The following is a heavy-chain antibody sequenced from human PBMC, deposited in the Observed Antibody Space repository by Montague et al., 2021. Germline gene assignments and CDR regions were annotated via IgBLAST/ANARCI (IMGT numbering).Heavy chain of an antibody. J-gene: IGHJ4*02. CDR1: GGSISSTAYY. D-gene: IGHD4-17*01. CDR3: ARVGATVTAPFDF. V-gene: IGHV4-31*11. Sequence: TLSLTCAVSGGSISSTAYYWSWIRQHPGKGLEWIGYIYYSGSTYYNPSLKSRVTISVDTSQNQFSLNLNSVTAADTAVYYCARVGATVTAPFDFWGQGTLVTVFS. CDR2: IYYSGST.